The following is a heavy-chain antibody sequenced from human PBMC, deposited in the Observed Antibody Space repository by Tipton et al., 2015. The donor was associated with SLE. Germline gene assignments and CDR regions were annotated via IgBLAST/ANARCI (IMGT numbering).Heavy chain of an antibody. D-gene: IGHD3-10*01. J-gene: IGHJ4*02. V-gene: IGHV4-4*07. CDR2: IYTSGST. CDR3: ARGGVLTGSACFDY. CDR1: GGSISSYY. Sequence: TLSLTCTVSGGSISSYYWSWIRQPAGKGLEWIGRIYTSGSTNYNPSLKSRLTVSVDTSKNQFSLKLSSVTAADTAVYYCARGGVLTGSACFDYWGQGTLVTVSS.